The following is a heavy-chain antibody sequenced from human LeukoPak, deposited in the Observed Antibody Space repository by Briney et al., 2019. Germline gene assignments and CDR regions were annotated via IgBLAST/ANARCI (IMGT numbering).Heavy chain of an antibody. CDR1: GYTFTSYY. D-gene: IGHD1-20*01. CDR2: INPSGGST. J-gene: IGHJ4*02. V-gene: IGHV1-46*01. CDR3: ASRITGTEYYFDY. Sequence: ASVKVSCKASGYTFTSYYMHWVRQAPGQGLEWMGIINPSGGSTSYAQKFQGRVTMTRDTSTSTVYMELSSLRSEDTAVYYCASRITGTEYYFDYWGQGTLVTVS.